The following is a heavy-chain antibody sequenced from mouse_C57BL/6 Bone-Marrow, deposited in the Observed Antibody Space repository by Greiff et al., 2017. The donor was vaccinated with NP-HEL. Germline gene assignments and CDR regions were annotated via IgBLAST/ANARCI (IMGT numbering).Heavy chain of an antibody. CDR3: ARYKGRDYASGGYAMDY. Sequence: DVKLVESGGGLVQPGGSLSLSCAASGFTFTDYYMSWVRQPPGKALEWLGFIRNKANGYTTEYSASVKGRFTISRDNSKSILYLQMNALRAEDSATYYCARYKGRDYASGGYAMDYWGQGTSVTVSS. CDR1: GFTFTDYY. V-gene: IGHV7-3*01. CDR2: IRNKANGYTT. J-gene: IGHJ4*01. D-gene: IGHD2-4*01.